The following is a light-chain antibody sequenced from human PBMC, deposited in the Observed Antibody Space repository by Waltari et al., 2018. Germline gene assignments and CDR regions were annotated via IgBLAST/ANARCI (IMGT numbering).Light chain of an antibody. CDR3: KQYGSSPPMYT. Sequence: EIVLTQSPGTLSLSPGERATLSCRASQSVSSTYLAWYQHKPGQAPRPLIYGISIRATGVPSRFSGSGSGTDFTLTIRRLEAEDSAVYYCKQYGSSPPMYTFGQGTKLEIK. CDR2: GIS. V-gene: IGKV3-20*01. J-gene: IGKJ2*01. CDR1: QSVSSTY.